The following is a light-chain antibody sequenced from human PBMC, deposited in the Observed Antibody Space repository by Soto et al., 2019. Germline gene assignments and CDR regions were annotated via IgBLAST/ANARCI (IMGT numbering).Light chain of an antibody. Sequence: DIQMTQSPSILSASVGDRVTITCRASQSIRSWLAWYQQKPGKAPKLLIYDAYSLESGVPSRFSGRRSGTEFTLTISSLQSEDFAVYYCQQYNNWPRTFGQGTKVDIK. CDR1: QSIRSW. CDR3: QQYNNWPRT. CDR2: DAY. V-gene: IGKV1-5*01. J-gene: IGKJ1*01.